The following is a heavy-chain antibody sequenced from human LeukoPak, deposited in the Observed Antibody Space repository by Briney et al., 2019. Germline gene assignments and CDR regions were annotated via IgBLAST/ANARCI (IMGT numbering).Heavy chain of an antibody. CDR2: IYYSGST. Sequence: SETLSLTCTVSGGSIRSSSYYWGWIRQPPGKGLEWIGSIYYSGSTYYNPPLKSRVTIPVDTSKNQFSLKLSSVTAADTAVYYCAGNIALYDSSGQGLAVFDSWGQGTLVTVSS. D-gene: IGHD3-22*01. V-gene: IGHV4-39*01. CDR3: AGNIALYDSSGQGLAVFDS. CDR1: GGSIRSSSYY. J-gene: IGHJ4*02.